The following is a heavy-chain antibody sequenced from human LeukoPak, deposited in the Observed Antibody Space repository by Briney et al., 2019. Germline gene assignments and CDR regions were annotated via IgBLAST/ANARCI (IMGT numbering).Heavy chain of an antibody. CDR1: GGSFSGCY. D-gene: IGHD6-13*01. CDR2: INHSGST. V-gene: IGHV4-34*01. Sequence: KPSETLSLTCAVYGGSFSGCYWSWIRRPPGKGLEWIGEINHSGSTNYNPSLKSRVTISVDTSKNQFSLKLSSVTAADTAVYYCATSIAAAGNGVAHNWFDPWGQGTLVTVSS. J-gene: IGHJ5*02. CDR3: ATSIAAAGNGVAHNWFDP.